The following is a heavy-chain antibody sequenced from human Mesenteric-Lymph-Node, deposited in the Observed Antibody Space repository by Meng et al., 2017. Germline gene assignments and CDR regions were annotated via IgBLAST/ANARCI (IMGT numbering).Heavy chain of an antibody. Sequence: QVQRVQSRSEFKKPGASVKVFCKASGYTFTRYPMNWVRQAPGQGLEWTGWISTNTGNPTYAQGFTGRFVFSVDTSVSTAYLQISSLKAEDTAVYYCGTLKYTSGFYGPAYWGQGALVTVSS. CDR2: ISTNTGNP. J-gene: IGHJ4*02. D-gene: IGHD6-19*01. CDR3: GTLKYTSGFYGPAY. V-gene: IGHV7-4-1*02. CDR1: GYTFTRYP.